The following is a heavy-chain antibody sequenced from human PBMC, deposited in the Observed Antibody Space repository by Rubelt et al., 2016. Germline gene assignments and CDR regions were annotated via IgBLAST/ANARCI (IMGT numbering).Heavy chain of an antibody. J-gene: IGHJ4*02. Sequence: QVQLQESGPGLVKPSETLSLTCTVSGGSISGYYWTWIRQPPGKGLEWIGEIHPSGSTSHNPSLNSRVTISLDPSKNHFSLNVSSVTAADTAVYYCAKRRYSRAWLPDSWGQGALVTVSS. V-gene: IGHV4-4*09. CDR1: GGSISGYY. CDR2: IHPSGST. CDR3: AKRRYSRAWLPDS. D-gene: IGHD3-9*01.